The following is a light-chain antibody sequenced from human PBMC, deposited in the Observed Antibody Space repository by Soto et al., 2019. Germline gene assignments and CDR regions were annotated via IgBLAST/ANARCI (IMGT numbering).Light chain of an antibody. J-gene: IGLJ1*01. V-gene: IGLV2-14*01. CDR2: EVS. CDR1: STDVGSYKY. CDR3: SSFTSSSTLV. Sequence: QSALTQPASVSGSPGQSITISCTGTSTDVGSYKYVSCYQQHPGKAPKLMIYEVSNRPSGVSNRFSASKSGNTASLTISGLQAEDGADYYCSSFTSSSTLVFGTGTKVTV.